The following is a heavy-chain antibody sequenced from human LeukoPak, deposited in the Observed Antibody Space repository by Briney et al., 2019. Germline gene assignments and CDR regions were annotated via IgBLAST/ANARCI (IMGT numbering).Heavy chain of an antibody. CDR1: GYTFTSYG. CDR3: ARDEYSTYYYDSSGYYYNWFDP. CDR2: ISAYNGNT. V-gene: IGHV1-18*01. D-gene: IGHD3-22*01. Sequence: ASVKVSCKASGYTFTSYGISWVRQAPGQGLEWMGWISAYNGNTNYAQKLQGRVTMTTDTSTSTAYMELRSLRSDDTAVYYCARDEYSTYYYDSSGYYYNWFDPWGQGTLVTVSS. J-gene: IGHJ5*02.